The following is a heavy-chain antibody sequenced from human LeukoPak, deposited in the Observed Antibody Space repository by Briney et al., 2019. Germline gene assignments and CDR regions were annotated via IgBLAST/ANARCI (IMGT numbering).Heavy chain of an antibody. CDR2: IIPIFGTA. CDR3: ARSRAYCYGMDV. Sequence: SVKVSCKASGGTFSSYAISWVRQAPGQGLEWMGGIIPIFGTANYAQKFQGRVTITADESTSTAYMELSSLRSEDTAVYYCARSRAYCYGMDVWGQGTTVTVSS. J-gene: IGHJ6*02. V-gene: IGHV1-69*01. CDR1: GGTFSSYA.